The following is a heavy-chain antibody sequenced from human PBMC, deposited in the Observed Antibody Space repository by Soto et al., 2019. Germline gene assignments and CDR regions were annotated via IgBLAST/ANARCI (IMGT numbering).Heavy chain of an antibody. CDR1: GGSISNYY. D-gene: IGHD3-3*01. CDR2: IYYSGST. Sequence: SETLSLNCTVSGGSISNYYCSWIRQPPGKGLEWIGYIYYSGSTNYNPSLKSRVTISVDTSKNQFSLKLSSVTAADTAVYYCARSLITIFGVVKKHDFDYWGQGTLVTGSS. V-gene: IGHV4-59*08. CDR3: ARSLITIFGVVKKHDFDY. J-gene: IGHJ4*02.